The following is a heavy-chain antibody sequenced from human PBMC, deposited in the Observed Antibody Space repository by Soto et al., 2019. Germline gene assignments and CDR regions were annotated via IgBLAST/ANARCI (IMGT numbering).Heavy chain of an antibody. Sequence: ASVKVSCKASGGTFSSYAISWVRQAPGQGLEWMGGIIPIFGTANYAQKFQGRVTITADESTSTAYMELSSLRSEDTAVYYCARDQGLTTFGLYSMYYCGMDVWGQGTTVTVSS. CDR1: GGTFSSYA. V-gene: IGHV1-69*13. J-gene: IGHJ6*02. CDR2: IIPIFGTA. CDR3: ARDQGLTTFGLYSMYYCGMDV. D-gene: IGHD3-3*01.